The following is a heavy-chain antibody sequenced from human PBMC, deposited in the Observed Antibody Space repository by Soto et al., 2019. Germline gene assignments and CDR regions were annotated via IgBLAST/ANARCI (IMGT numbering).Heavy chain of an antibody. CDR2: ISNDGSIT. CDR1: GFIFSNYW. D-gene: IGHD1-1*01. CDR3: AKDLTWTQADY. V-gene: IGHV3-74*01. J-gene: IGHJ4*02. Sequence: GGSLRLSCEASGFIFSNYWMHWFRQTPGTGLVWVSRISNDGSITTYADSVKGRFTISRDNAKNTLYLQMNSLRAEDTAVYYCAKDLTWTQADYWGQGALVTVSS.